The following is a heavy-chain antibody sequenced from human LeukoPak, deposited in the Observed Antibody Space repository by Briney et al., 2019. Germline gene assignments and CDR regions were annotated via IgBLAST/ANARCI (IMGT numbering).Heavy chain of an antibody. V-gene: IGHV3-30*18. CDR1: GFTFSSYA. Sequence: GGSLRLSCAASGFTFSSYAMSWVRQAPGKGLEWVAVISYDGSNKYYADSVKGRFTISRDNSKNTLYLQMNSLRAEDTAVYYCAKALDFDYWGQGTLVTVSS. CDR3: AKALDFDY. J-gene: IGHJ4*02. CDR2: ISYDGSNK.